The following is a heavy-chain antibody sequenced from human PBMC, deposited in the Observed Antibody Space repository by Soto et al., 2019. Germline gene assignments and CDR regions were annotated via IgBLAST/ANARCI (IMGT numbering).Heavy chain of an antibody. CDR3: AKDPDAVIG. V-gene: IGHV3-23*01. CDR2: ISGSGGST. Sequence: GGSLRLSCAAYGFAFSNGLINWVRQAPGKGLEWVSAISGSGGSTYYADSVKGRFTISRDNSKNTLYLQMNSLRAEDTAVYYCAKDPDAVIGWGQGTLVTVSS. J-gene: IGHJ4*02. CDR1: GFAFSNGL.